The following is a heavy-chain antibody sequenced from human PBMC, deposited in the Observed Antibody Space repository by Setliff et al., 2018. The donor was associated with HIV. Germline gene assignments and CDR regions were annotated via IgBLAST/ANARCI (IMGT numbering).Heavy chain of an antibody. CDR1: GFTFSVHG. J-gene: IGHJ3*02. V-gene: IGHV3-30*02. CDR3: AKDGDYRNGDYDAFDI. D-gene: IGHD4-4*01. Sequence: GGSLRLSCAASGFTFSVHGMHWVRQAPGKGLEWVAFINYDESSEYHADSVKGRVSISRDNSKNTVDLHMNSRRTEDTAVYYCAKDGDYRNGDYDAFDIWGLETMFTVSS. CDR2: INYDESSE.